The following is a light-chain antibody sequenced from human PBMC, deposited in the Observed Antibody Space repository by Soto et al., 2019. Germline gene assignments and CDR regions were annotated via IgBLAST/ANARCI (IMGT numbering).Light chain of an antibody. V-gene: IGKV3-20*01. CDR2: DAS. CDR1: QYVAKSY. Sequence: EIVLTLSPGTLTLSPGDGATLSCRASQYVAKSYLGWYQQKPGQAPRLLIFDASTRATGIPDRFSGSGSGTDFTLTISRLEPEDFAVYHCQQYAFSPITFGQGTRLEIK. CDR3: QQYAFSPIT. J-gene: IGKJ5*01.